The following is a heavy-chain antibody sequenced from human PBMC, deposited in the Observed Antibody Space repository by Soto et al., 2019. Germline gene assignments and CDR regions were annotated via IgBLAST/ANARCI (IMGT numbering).Heavy chain of an antibody. Sequence: QITLKESGPTLVKPTQTLTLTCTFSGFSLSTSGVGVGWIRQPPGKALEWLALIYWDDDKRYSPSLKSRLTITKDTSKHQVVLTMTNIDPVDTPTVYCAHVRGYCSGCSCAPIGYYFYGRDVWGQGTPLTVYS. J-gene: IGHJ6*02. CDR3: AHVRGYCSGCSCAPIGYYFYGRDV. CDR2: IYWDDDK. V-gene: IGHV2-5*02. D-gene: IGHD2-15*01. CDR1: GFSLSTSGVG.